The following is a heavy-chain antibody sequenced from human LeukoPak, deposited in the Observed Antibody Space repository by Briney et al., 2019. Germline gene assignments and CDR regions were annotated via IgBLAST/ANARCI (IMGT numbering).Heavy chain of an antibody. CDR1: GFTFSSYA. CDR3: AKEARGVVVPAAMSIRDLTPYWYFDL. CDR2: ISGSGGST. J-gene: IGHJ2*01. D-gene: IGHD2-2*01. Sequence: HPGGSLRLSCAASGFTFSSYAMSWVRQAPGKGLEWVSAISGSGGSTYHADSVKGRFTISRDNSKNTLYLQMNSLRAEDTAVYYCAKEARGVVVPAAMSIRDLTPYWYFDLWGRGTLVTVSS. V-gene: IGHV3-23*01.